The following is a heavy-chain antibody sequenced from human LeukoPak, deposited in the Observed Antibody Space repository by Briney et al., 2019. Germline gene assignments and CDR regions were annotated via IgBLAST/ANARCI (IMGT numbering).Heavy chain of an antibody. CDR3: ARHSSGWYGDAFDI. V-gene: IGHV4-59*08. J-gene: IGHJ3*02. D-gene: IGHD6-19*01. CDR2: IYYSGST. Sequence: SETLSLTCTVSGGSISSYYWSWIRQPPGKGLEWIGYIYYSGSTNYNPSLKSRVTISVDTSKNQFSLKLSSVTAADTAVYYCARHSSGWYGDAFDIWGQGTMVTVSS. CDR1: GGSISSYY.